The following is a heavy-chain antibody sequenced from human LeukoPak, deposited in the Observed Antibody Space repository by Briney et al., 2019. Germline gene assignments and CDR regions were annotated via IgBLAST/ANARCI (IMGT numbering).Heavy chain of an antibody. CDR3: AKNYGDYEDVFDY. J-gene: IGHJ4*02. CDR2: ISGSASST. CDR1: GFTFSNYA. D-gene: IGHD4-17*01. V-gene: IGHV3-23*01. Sequence: GGSLRLSCAASGFTFSNYAMNWVRQAPGKGLEWVSGISGSASSTYYADSMKGRFTIARDNSKNTLYLQMNSLRAEDTALYYCAKNYGDYEDVFDYWGQGSLVTVSS.